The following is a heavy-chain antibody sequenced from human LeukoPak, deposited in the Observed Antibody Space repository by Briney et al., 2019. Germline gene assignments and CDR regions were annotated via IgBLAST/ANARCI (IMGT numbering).Heavy chain of an antibody. CDR2: IYYSGST. CDR1: GGSISSYY. Sequence: SETLSLTCTVSGGSISSYYWSWIRQPPGKGLEWIGYIYYSGSTNYNPSLKRRVTISVDTSKNQFSLKLSSVTAADTAVYYCARKVVDYYDSSGYPYYFDYWGQGTLVTVSS. J-gene: IGHJ4*02. V-gene: IGHV4-59*08. CDR3: ARKVVDYYDSSGYPYYFDY. D-gene: IGHD3-22*01.